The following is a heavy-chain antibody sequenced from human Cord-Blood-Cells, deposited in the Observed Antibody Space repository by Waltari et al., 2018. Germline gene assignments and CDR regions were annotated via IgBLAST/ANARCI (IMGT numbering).Heavy chain of an antibody. V-gene: IGHV2-26*01. CDR2: IFSNDEK. Sequence: QVTLKESGPVLVTPTETLTLTCTVSGFSLSNARMGVSWIRQPPGKALEWLAHIFSNDEKSYSTSLKSRLTISKDTSKSQVVLTMTNMDPVDTATYYCARIFADSSSSWFDPWGQGTLVTVSS. D-gene: IGHD6-6*01. CDR3: ARIFADSSSSWFDP. J-gene: IGHJ5*02. CDR1: GFSLSNARMG.